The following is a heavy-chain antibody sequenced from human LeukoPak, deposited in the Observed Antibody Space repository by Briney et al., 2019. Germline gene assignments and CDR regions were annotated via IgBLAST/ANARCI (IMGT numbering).Heavy chain of an antibody. V-gene: IGHV4-4*07. D-gene: IGHD3-9*01. CDR2: IYTSGST. J-gene: IGHJ4*02. CDR3: ARDPGDTDWYNFDF. Sequence: PSETLSLTCTVSGGSISSYYWSWIRQPAGKGLEWIGRIYTSGSTNYNPSLKSRVTVSLEMSKNQFSLSLSSVTAADTAVHYCARDPGDTDWYNFDFWGQGILVTVSS. CDR1: GGSISSYY.